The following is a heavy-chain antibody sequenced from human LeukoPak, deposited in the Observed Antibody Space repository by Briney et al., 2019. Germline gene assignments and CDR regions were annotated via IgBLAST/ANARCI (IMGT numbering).Heavy chain of an antibody. V-gene: IGHV3-74*01. CDR2: INFDGSTT. CDR3: GRGAGGSYYLGY. CDR1: GFTFSSYW. J-gene: IGHJ4*02. D-gene: IGHD1-26*01. Sequence: GGSLRLSCAASGFTFSSYWMDWVRQAPGKGLVWVSRINFDGSTTNYADSVKGRFTISRDNAKNTLYLQMNSLRAEDTAVYYCGRGAGGSYYLGYWGQGALVTVSS.